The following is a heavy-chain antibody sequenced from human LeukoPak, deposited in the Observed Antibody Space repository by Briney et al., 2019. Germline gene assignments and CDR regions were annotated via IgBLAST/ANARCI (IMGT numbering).Heavy chain of an antibody. D-gene: IGHD3-22*01. V-gene: IGHV4-30-4*01. CDR2: IYYSGST. CDR1: DGSISSGDYY. Sequence: PSETLSLTCTVSDGSISSGDYYWSWIRQPPGKGLEWIGYIYYSGSTYYNPSLKSRVTISVDTSKNQFSLKLSSVTAADTAVYYCAREAHDSSGSSEYYFDYWGQGTLVTVSS. CDR3: AREAHDSSGSSEYYFDY. J-gene: IGHJ4*02.